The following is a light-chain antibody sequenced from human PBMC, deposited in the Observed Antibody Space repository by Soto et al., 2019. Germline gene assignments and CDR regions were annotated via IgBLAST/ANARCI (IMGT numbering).Light chain of an antibody. CDR3: QHYGSSPGT. CDR1: QSVSSTY. J-gene: IGKJ1*01. Sequence: EIVLTQSPGTLSLSPGVRATLSCRASQSVSSTYFAWYQQKPGQAPSLLIYGTSNRATGIPDRFSGTGSGTDFTLTITRLEPEDFAVYYCQHYGSSPGTFGQGTKLEIK. CDR2: GTS. V-gene: IGKV3-20*01.